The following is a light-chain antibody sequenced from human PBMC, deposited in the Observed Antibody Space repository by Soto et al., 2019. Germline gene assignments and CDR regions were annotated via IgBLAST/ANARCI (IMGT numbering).Light chain of an antibody. CDR2: GVS. V-gene: IGKV1-27*01. CDR1: QGVANY. Sequence: DIQMTQSPSSLSASVGDRVTITCRASQGVANYLGWYQQKPGKVPKALIYGVSTLQSGVPSRFSGSVSDTDVTLTISSLQPEDAATYYCEHYRSAQMTFCQGTKVEIK. CDR3: EHYRSAQMT. J-gene: IGKJ1*01.